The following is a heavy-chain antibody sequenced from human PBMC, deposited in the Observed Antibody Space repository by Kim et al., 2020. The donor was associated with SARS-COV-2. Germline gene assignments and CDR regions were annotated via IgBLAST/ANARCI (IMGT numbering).Heavy chain of an antibody. CDR1: EFTFSGYA. Sequence: GGSLRLSCAASEFTFSGYAMSWFRQASGKGLEWVSAISSSGNNPYYAESVKGRFTISRDNSKNTLYLQMNSLRAEDTAVYYCVKAYGSGPRAVGDCWGQGPLVTVSS. CDR3: VKAYGSGPRAVGDC. V-gene: IGHV3-23*01. J-gene: IGHJ4*02. CDR2: ISSSGNNP. D-gene: IGHD3-10*01.